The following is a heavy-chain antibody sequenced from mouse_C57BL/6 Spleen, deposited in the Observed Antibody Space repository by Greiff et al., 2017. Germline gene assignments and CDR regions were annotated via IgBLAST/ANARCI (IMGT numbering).Heavy chain of an antibody. V-gene: IGHV1-52*01. CDR3: ARLVRDYDVDYYAMDY. D-gene: IGHD2-4*01. Sequence: VQLQQPGAELVRPGSSVKLSCKASGYTFTSYWMHWVKQRPIQGLEWIGNIDPSDSETHYNQKFKDKATLTVDKSSSTAYMQLSSLTSEDSAVYYCARLVRDYDVDYYAMDYWGQGTSVTVSS. J-gene: IGHJ4*01. CDR2: IDPSDSET. CDR1: GYTFTSYW.